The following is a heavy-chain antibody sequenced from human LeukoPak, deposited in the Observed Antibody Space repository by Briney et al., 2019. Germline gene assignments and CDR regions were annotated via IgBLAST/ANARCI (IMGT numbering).Heavy chain of an antibody. Sequence: GGSLRLFCGPCRFTFSIYGMHGVRQAPGEGLEWVAVIWYDGSNKYYADSVKGRFTISGDNSKNTLYLQMNTLRAEDTAVYYCAKDQRRGFLPGFHWGAFDIWGQGTMVTVSS. CDR1: RFTFSIYG. CDR3: AKDQRRGFLPGFHWGAFDI. D-gene: IGHD3-9*01. J-gene: IGHJ3*02. V-gene: IGHV3-33*06. CDR2: IWYDGSNK.